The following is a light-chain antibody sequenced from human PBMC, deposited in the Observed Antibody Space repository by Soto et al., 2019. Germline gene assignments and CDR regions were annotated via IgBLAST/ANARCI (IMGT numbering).Light chain of an antibody. CDR3: QQYYATPPT. CDR2: WAS. J-gene: IGKJ3*01. CDR1: QSVLYSSNNKNY. V-gene: IGKV4-1*01. Sequence: DIVMTQSADSLAVSLGERATINCKSSQSVLYSSNNKNYLAWYQHKPGQPPKLLIYWASTRESGVPDRFSGSGSATDFTLTISSLPAEDVAVYYWQQYYATPPTFGTGTKVDIK.